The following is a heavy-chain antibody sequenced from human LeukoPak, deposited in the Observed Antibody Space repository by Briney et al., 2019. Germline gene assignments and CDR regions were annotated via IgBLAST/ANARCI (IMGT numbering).Heavy chain of an antibody. J-gene: IGHJ3*02. CDR2: IYYSGST. Sequence: SETLSLTCTVSGGSISSSSYYWGWIRQPPGKVLEWIGSIYYSGSTYYNPSLKSRVTISVDTSKNQFSLKLSSVTAADTAVYYCASYTRNYYDSSGYPNDAFDIWGQGTMVTVSS. CDR1: GGSISSSSYY. CDR3: ASYTRNYYDSSGYPNDAFDI. V-gene: IGHV4-39*01. D-gene: IGHD3-22*01.